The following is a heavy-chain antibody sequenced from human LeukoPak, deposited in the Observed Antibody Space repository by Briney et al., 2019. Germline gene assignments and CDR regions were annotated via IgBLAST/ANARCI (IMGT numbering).Heavy chain of an antibody. Sequence: GGSLRLSCAASGFTFSSFSINWVRQAPGKGLERVSSISSGSRYIYYADSVKGRFTISRDNAKNSLYLQMNGLRAEDTAVYYCATDVRDEYSSGWYPIGYWGQGTLVTVSS. V-gene: IGHV3-21*01. CDR3: ATDVRDEYSSGWYPIGY. CDR1: GFTFSSFS. J-gene: IGHJ4*02. CDR2: ISSGSRYI. D-gene: IGHD6-19*01.